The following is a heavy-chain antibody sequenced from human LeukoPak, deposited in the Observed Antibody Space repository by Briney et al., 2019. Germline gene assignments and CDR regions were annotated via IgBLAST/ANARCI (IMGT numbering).Heavy chain of an antibody. CDR2: ISYDGSNK. CDR1: GFTFSSYG. D-gene: IGHD3-10*01. CDR3: ANDYGSGSYPFDY. V-gene: IGHV3-30*18. J-gene: IGHJ4*02. Sequence: GGSLRLSCAASGFTFSSYGMHWVRQAPGKGLEWVAVISYDGSNKYYADSVKGRFTISRDNSKNTLYLQMNSLRAEDTAVYYCANDYGSGSYPFDYWGQGTLVTVSS.